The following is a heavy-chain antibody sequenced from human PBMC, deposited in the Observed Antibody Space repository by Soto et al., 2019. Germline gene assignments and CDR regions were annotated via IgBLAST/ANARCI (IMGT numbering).Heavy chain of an antibody. Sequence: VASVKVSCKASGYTFTSYDINWVRQATGQGLEWMGWMNPNSGNTGYAQKFQGRVTMTTDTSTSTAYMELRSLRSDDTAVYYCAATHSSSWYEYYYYYGMDVWGQGTTVTVSS. J-gene: IGHJ6*02. CDR2: MNPNSGNT. V-gene: IGHV1-8*01. CDR3: AATHSSSWYEYYYYYGMDV. D-gene: IGHD6-13*01. CDR1: GYTFTSYD.